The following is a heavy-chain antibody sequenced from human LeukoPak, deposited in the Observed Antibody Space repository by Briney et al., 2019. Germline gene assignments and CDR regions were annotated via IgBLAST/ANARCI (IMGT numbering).Heavy chain of an antibody. CDR2: IYYSGST. CDR3: ARDFHHQEQQLVQRDYYYYYMDV. CDR1: GGSISSYY. V-gene: IGHV4-59*01. D-gene: IGHD6-13*01. J-gene: IGHJ6*03. Sequence: SETLSLTCTVSGGSISSYYWSWIRQPPGKGLEWIGYIYYSGSTNYNPSLKSRVTISVDTSKNRFSLKLSSVTAADTAVYYCARDFHHQEQQLVQRDYYYYYMDVWGKGTTVTVSS.